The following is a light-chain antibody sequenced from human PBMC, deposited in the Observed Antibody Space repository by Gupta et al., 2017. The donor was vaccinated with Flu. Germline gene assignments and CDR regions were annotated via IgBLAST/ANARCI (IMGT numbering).Light chain of an antibody. Sequence: QSALTQPASVSGSPRQSITISCTGTNSDVGSFNFDSWYQQHPGKAPQLMIYDVNKRPSGISNRFSGSKSGNTASLTISGLQAEDEADYYCCSYAGSSTVVFGGGTRLTVL. J-gene: IGLJ3*02. CDR1: NSDVGSFNF. CDR3: CSYAGSSTVV. V-gene: IGLV2-23*02. CDR2: DVN.